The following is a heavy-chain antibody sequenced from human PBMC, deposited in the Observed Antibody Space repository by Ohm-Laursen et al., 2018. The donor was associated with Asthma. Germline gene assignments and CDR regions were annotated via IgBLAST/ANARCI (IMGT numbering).Heavy chain of an antibody. CDR1: GYTFSRYS. J-gene: IGHJ1*01. CDR3: ARIGPEWELPGREYSVHH. CDR2: ISTASTFI. Sequence: SLRLSCSASGYTFSRYSIHWVRQVPGKGLEWVASISTASTFIYYADSVRGRFTTSRDNANDLAYLQMNDLRAEDAALYYCARIGPEWELPGREYSVHHWGQGTLVTVSS. V-gene: IGHV3-21*01. D-gene: IGHD1-26*01.